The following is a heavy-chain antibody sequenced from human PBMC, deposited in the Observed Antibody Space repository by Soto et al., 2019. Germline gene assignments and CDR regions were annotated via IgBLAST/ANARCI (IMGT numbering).Heavy chain of an antibody. V-gene: IGHV3-23*01. Sequence: RGSLRLSCAASGFTFSSYAMSWVRQAPGKGLEWVSAISGSGGSTYYADSVKGRFTISRDNSKNTLYLQMNSLRAEDTAVYYCANLSFADYGDPRWGQGTLVTVSS. CDR2: ISGSGGST. J-gene: IGHJ4*02. D-gene: IGHD4-17*01. CDR1: GFTFSSYA. CDR3: ANLSFADYGDPR.